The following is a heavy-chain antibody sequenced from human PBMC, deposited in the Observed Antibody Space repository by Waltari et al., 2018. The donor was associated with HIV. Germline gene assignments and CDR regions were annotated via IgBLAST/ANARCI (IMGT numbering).Heavy chain of an antibody. Sequence: QVQLVESGGGVVQPGRSLRLSCAASGFTFSSYAMHWVRQAPGKVLGWLAVISYDGSNKYYADSVKGRFTISRDNSKNTLYLQMNSLRAEDTAIYYCARGDITLTSSSLDQWGQGSLVTVSS. V-gene: IGHV3-30*01. D-gene: IGHD3-16*01. CDR3: ARGDITLTSSSLDQ. J-gene: IGHJ4*02. CDR1: GFTFSSYA. CDR2: ISYDGSNK.